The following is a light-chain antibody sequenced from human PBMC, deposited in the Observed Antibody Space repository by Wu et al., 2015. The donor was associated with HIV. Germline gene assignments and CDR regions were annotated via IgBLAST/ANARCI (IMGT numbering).Light chain of an antibody. J-gene: IGKJ1*01. CDR2: SAS. Sequence: IRMTQSPSSVFASTGDKVTITCRASQAISNNLAWYQQKPGKAPKLLIYSASTSQSGVPSRFSGSGSETDFTLTISCLQSEDFAMYYCQQYYNYPPTFGQGTKVEIK. CDR1: QAISNN. CDR3: QQYYNYPPT. V-gene: IGKV1-8*01.